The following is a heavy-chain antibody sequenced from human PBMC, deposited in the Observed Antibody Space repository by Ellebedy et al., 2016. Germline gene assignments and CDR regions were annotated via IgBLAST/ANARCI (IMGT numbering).Heavy chain of an antibody. CDR3: VGYGDCHAFDV. J-gene: IGHJ3*01. D-gene: IGHD4-17*01. Sequence: GESLKISCAASGFTFSSYGMHWVRQAPGKGLEWVAVISYDGSNKYYADSVKGRFTISRDNSKNTLYLQMNSLRAEDTAVYYCVGYGDCHAFDVWGQGTVVTVSS. CDR1: GFTFSSYG. V-gene: IGHV3-30*03. CDR2: ISYDGSNK.